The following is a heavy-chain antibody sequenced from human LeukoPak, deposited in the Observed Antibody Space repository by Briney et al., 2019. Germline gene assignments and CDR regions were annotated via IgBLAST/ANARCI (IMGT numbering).Heavy chain of an antibody. V-gene: IGHV3-30-3*01. D-gene: IGHD3-9*01. J-gene: IGHJ6*02. CDR3: ASLRYFDWLDHYYYYGMHV. CDR1: GFTFRSYA. Sequence: GGSLRLSCAASGFTFRSYAMRWVRQAPGKGLEWVAVISYDGSNKYYADSVKGRFTISRDNSKNTLYLQMNSLRAEDTAVYYCASLRYFDWLDHYYYYGMHVWGQGTTVTVSS. CDR2: ISYDGSNK.